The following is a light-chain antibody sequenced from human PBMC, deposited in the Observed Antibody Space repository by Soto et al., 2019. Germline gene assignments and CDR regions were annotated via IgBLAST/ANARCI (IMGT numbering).Light chain of an antibody. Sequence: QSVLTQPPSVSALPGQKVSISCSRSSSNIGNNYVSWYQQLPGTAPKLLIYENNKRPSGIPDRFSGSTSGTSATLGITGLQTGDEADYYCGTWDSSLSAGVFGGGTKVTVL. CDR3: GTWDSSLSAGV. J-gene: IGLJ3*02. CDR1: SSNIGNNY. V-gene: IGLV1-51*02. CDR2: ENN.